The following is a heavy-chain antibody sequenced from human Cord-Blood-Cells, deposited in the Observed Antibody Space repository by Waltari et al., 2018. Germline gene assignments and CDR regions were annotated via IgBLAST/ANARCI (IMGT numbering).Heavy chain of an antibody. D-gene: IGHD3-10*01. J-gene: IGHJ4*02. CDR1: GFTVSSNY. CDR2: IYSGGST. Sequence: EVQLVESGGGLIQPGGSLRLSCAASGFTVSSNYMSWVRQAPGKGLEWVSVIYSGGSTYYADSVKGRFTIARENSKNTLYLQMSSLRAEDTAVYYCARSRGAVRGVIDYWGQGTLVTVSS. CDR3: ARSRGAVRGVIDY. V-gene: IGHV3-53*01.